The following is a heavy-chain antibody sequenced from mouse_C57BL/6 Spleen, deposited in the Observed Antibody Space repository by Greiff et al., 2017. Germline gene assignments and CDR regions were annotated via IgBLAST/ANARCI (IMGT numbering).Heavy chain of an antibody. CDR1: GFNIKDYY. D-gene: IGHD1-1*01. J-gene: IGHJ3*01. V-gene: IGHV14-1*01. Sequence: EVNVVESGAELVRPGASVKLSCTASGFNIKDYYMHWVKQRPEQGLEWIGRIDPEDGDTEYAPKFQGKATMTADTSSNTAYLQRSSLTSEDTAVYYCTTNYGSSYVWFAYWGQGTLVTVSA. CDR3: TTNYGSSYVWFAY. CDR2: IDPEDGDT.